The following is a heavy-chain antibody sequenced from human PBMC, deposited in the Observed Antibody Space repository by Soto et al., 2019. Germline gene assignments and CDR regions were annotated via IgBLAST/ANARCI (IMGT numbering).Heavy chain of an antibody. CDR2: ISGSGSTT. CDR3: ARALGILGVDY. J-gene: IGHJ4*02. Sequence: GGSLRLSCEASGFTFSSYELSWVRQAPGKGLEWVSYISGSGSTTYYADSVKGRFTISRDNAKTSLYLQMNSLRAEDTAVYYCARALGILGVDYWGQGALVTVSS. D-gene: IGHD1-26*01. V-gene: IGHV3-48*03. CDR1: GFTFSSYE.